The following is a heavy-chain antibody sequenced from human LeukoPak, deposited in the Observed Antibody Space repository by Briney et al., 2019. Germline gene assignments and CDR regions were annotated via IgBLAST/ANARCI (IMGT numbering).Heavy chain of an antibody. CDR2: IRLISDGRTT. CDR3: TTGPGEHSDL. Sequence: GGSLRLSCAASGFVFSNYGMNWVRQAPGKGLEWIARIRLISDGRTTEYAAAVKGRFPISRDDSQNTLYVPMHSLKAEDTALYYCTTGPGEHSDLWGQGTLVTVSS. J-gene: IGHJ5*02. CDR1: GFVFSNYG. D-gene: IGHD4-17*01. V-gene: IGHV3-15*01.